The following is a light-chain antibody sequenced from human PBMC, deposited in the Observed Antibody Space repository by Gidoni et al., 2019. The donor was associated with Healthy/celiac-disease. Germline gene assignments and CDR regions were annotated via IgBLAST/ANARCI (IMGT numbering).Light chain of an antibody. Sequence: DIQRTQLPSALSASVGDRVTITCRASQSMSSYLNWDQQKPGQAPKRLIDAAASLQSGVPSRFSGSGSGTDFTLTISTLQHEYFATYYCQQSYSTSWTCGQGTKVEIK. CDR1: QSMSSY. V-gene: IGKV1-39*01. J-gene: IGKJ1*01. CDR2: AAA. CDR3: QQSYSTSWT.